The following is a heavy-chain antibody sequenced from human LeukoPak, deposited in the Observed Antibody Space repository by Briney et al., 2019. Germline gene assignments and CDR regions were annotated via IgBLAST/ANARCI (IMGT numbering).Heavy chain of an antibody. Sequence: ASVKVSCKASGYTFTSYGISWVRLAPGQGLEWMGWISAYNGNTNYAQKLQGRVTMTTDTSTSTAYMELRSLRSDDTAVYYCARTRYCSGGSCLDYWGQGTLVTVSS. D-gene: IGHD2-15*01. CDR3: ARTRYCSGGSCLDY. V-gene: IGHV1-18*01. CDR1: GYTFTSYG. CDR2: ISAYNGNT. J-gene: IGHJ4*02.